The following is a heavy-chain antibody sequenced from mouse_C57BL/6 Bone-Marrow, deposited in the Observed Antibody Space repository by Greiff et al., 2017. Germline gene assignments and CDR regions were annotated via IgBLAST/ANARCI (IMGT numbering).Heavy chain of an antibody. V-gene: IGHV1-5*01. CDR1: GYTFTSYW. J-gene: IGHJ3*01. CDR2: IYPGNSDT. D-gene: IGHD2-4*01. Sequence: VQLQQSGTVLARPGASVKMSCKTSGYTFTSYWMHWVKQRPGQGLEWIGAIYPGNSDTSYNQKFKGKAKLTAVTSASTAYMELSSLTTEDSAVYYCTRRRGYDDDEGLFAYWGQGTLVTVSA. CDR3: TRRRGYDDDEGLFAY.